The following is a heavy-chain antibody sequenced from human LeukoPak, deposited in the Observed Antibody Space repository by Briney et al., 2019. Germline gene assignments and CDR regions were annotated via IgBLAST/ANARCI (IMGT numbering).Heavy chain of an antibody. V-gene: IGHV3-48*04. CDR1: GFTFSNYA. Sequence: PGGSLRLSCAASGFTFSNYAMNWVRQAPGKGLEWVSYISSSGSTIYYADSVKGRFTISRDNAKNSLYLQMNSLRAEDTAVYYCARDSWTTDYYGSGSYYSHYYYMDVWGKGTTVTISS. CDR3: ARDSWTTDYYGSGSYYSHYYYMDV. J-gene: IGHJ6*03. CDR2: ISSSGSTI. D-gene: IGHD3-10*01.